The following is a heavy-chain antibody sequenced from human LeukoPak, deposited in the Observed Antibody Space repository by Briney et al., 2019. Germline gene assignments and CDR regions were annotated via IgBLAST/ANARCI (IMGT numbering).Heavy chain of an antibody. D-gene: IGHD2-21*02. J-gene: IGHJ4*02. CDR1: GYTFTGYY. V-gene: IGHV1-2*06. CDR2: INPNSGGT. CDR3: ARDSCGGDCYSAEFDY. Sequence: ASVKVSCKASGYTFTGYYMHWVRQAPGQGLEWTGRINPNSGGTNYAQKFQGRVTMTRDTSISTAYMELSRLRSDDTAVYYCARDSCGGDCYSAEFDYWGQGTLVTVSS.